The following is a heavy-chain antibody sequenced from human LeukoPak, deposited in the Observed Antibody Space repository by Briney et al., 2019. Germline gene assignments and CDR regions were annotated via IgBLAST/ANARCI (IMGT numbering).Heavy chain of an antibody. CDR3: ARGVGSEWELLRGYYYYYMDV. Sequence: ASVKVSCKASGYTFTNYAMNWVRQAPGQGLEWMGGIIPIFGTANYAQKFQGRVTITADKSTSTAYMELSSLRSEDTAVYYCARGVGSEWELLRGYYYYYMDVWGKGTTVTVSS. CDR2: IIPIFGTA. D-gene: IGHD1-26*01. V-gene: IGHV1-69*06. CDR1: GYTFTNYA. J-gene: IGHJ6*03.